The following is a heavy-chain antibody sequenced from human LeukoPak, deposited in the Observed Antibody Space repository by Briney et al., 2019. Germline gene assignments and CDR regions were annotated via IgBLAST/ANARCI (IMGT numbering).Heavy chain of an antibody. V-gene: IGHV3-23*01. CDR3: AKVATNYDFWSGYCALDY. Sequence: GGSLRLSCAASGFTFSSYAMSWVRQAPGKGLEWVSAISGSGGSTYYADSVKGRFTISRDNSKNTLYLQMNSLRAEDTAVYYCAKVATNYDFWSGYCALDYWGQGTLVTVSS. D-gene: IGHD3-3*01. CDR1: GFTFSSYA. CDR2: ISGSGGST. J-gene: IGHJ4*02.